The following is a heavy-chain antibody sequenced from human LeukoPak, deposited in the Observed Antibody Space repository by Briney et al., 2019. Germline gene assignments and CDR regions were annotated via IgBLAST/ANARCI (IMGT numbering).Heavy chain of an antibody. CDR1: GYTFTSYG. D-gene: IGHD4-11*01. CDR2: ISAYKGNT. V-gene: IGHV1-18*01. Sequence: ASVKVSCKASGYTFTSYGISGVRQAPGQGLGWVGWISAYKGNTNYAQKLQGRVTMTRDTSISTAYMELSRLRSDDTAVYYCARELAVTTMGFNWFDRWGQGTLVTVSS. J-gene: IGHJ5*02. CDR3: ARELAVTTMGFNWFDR.